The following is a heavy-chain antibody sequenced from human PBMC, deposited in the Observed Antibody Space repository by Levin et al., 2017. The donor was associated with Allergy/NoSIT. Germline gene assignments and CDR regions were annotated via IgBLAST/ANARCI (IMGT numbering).Heavy chain of an antibody. CDR2: ISYDGSNK. CDR3: AATPLYYDSSGYYYGAFDI. D-gene: IGHD3-22*01. Sequence: GESLKISCAASGFTFSSYGMHWVRQAPGKGLEWVAVISYDGSNKYYADSVKGRFTISRDNSKNTLYLQMNSLRAEDTAVYYCAATPLYYDSSGYYYGAFDIWGQGTMVTVSS. V-gene: IGHV3-30*03. CDR1: GFTFSSYG. J-gene: IGHJ3*02.